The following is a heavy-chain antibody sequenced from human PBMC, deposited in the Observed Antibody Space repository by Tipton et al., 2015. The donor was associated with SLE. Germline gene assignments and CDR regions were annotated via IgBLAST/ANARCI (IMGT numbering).Heavy chain of an antibody. Sequence: SLRLSCAASGFTFSIFAMHWVRQAPGKGLEWVAVISYDGSNKYYADSVKGRFTISRDNSKNTLYLQMNSLRAEDTAVYYCAKDKESGARGFDYWGQGTLATVSS. V-gene: IGHV3-30*04. J-gene: IGHJ4*02. CDR2: ISYDGSNK. CDR3: AKDKESGARGFDY. D-gene: IGHD3-10*01. CDR1: GFTFSIFA.